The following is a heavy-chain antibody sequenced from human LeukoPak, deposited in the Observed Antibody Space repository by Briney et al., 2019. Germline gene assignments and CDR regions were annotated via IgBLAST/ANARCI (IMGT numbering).Heavy chain of an antibody. D-gene: IGHD3-22*01. Sequence: GWALTLSCAATGCSFSHYSMNWLRQAPGKGLEGVSYISSSSSTVYYADSVKGRFTISTDNAKNSLYLQMNSLRAEDTAVYYCAGSDSSGWDFFGMDVWGQGTTVTVSS. CDR1: GCSFSHYS. J-gene: IGHJ6*02. CDR2: ISSSSSTV. CDR3: AGSDSSGWDFFGMDV. V-gene: IGHV3-48*04.